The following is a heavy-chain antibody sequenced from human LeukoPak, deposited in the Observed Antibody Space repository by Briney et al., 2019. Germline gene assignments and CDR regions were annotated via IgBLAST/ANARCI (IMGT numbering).Heavy chain of an antibody. Sequence: PGESLKISCKGSGYSFTSYWIGWVRQMPGKGLEWMGIIYPGDSDTRYSPSFQGQVTISADKSISTAYLQWSSLKASDTAMYYCARVHRPVVPAATLWSDWFDPWGQGTLVTVSS. D-gene: IGHD2-2*01. CDR1: GYSFTSYW. V-gene: IGHV5-51*03. CDR3: ARVHRPVVPAATLWSDWFDP. J-gene: IGHJ5*02. CDR2: IYPGDSDT.